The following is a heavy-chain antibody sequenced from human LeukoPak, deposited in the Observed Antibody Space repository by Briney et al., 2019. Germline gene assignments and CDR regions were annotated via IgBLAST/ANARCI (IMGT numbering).Heavy chain of an antibody. V-gene: IGHV4-39*07. CDR3: AGVFLQWGGVRRDY. J-gene: IGHJ4*02. D-gene: IGHD3-16*01. Sequence: SETLSLTCSVSGGSISSSSYYWGWIRHPPGKGLEWIGTIYYSGNTYNNPPLKRRVTISVDSSKHQFSLKLSSVTAADTAVYYWAGVFLQWGGVRRDYWGQGTLVTVSS. CDR1: GGSISSSSYY. CDR2: IYYSGNT.